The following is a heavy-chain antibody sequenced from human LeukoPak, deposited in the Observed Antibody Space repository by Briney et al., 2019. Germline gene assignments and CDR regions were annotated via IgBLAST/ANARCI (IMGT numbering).Heavy chain of an antibody. CDR2: INPNSGAT. CDR3: ARDGYCSGTSCPFQH. CDR1: GYTFIAYY. Sequence: GASVKVSCKASGYTFIAYYVFWVRQAPGQGLEWMGWINPNSGATDHAQKFQGRVTMTRDTSINTSYMELTGLRSDDTAVYYCARDGYCSGTSCPFQHWGQGTLVTVSS. V-gene: IGHV1-2*02. D-gene: IGHD2-2*03. J-gene: IGHJ1*01.